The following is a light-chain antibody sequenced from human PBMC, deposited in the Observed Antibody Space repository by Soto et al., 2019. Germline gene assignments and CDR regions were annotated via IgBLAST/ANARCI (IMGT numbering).Light chain of an antibody. V-gene: IGLV6-57*01. J-gene: IGLJ3*02. CDR2: EDN. Sequence: NFMLTQPHSVSESPGKTVTISCTRSSGSIASNYVQWYQQRPGSSPTTVIYEDNQRPSVVPDRFSGSIDSSSNSASLTISGLKTEDEADYSCQSYDSSNQGVFGGGTKLTVL. CDR3: QSYDSSNQGV. CDR1: SGSIASNY.